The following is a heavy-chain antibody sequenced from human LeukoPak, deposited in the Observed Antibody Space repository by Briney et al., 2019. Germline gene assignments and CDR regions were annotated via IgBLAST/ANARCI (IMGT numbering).Heavy chain of an antibody. CDR2: MNEDGSDN. Sequence: AGTLTLSCAASGFTFSSYRRSWVRQAPGKGLEWVANMNEDGSDNDYVDSVKGRFTISRDNAKNSLYLHMNSLTDEDTAVYYCARGGRYYIYWGQGTLVSVSS. J-gene: IGHJ4*02. D-gene: IGHD1-26*01. V-gene: IGHV3-7*05. CDR3: ARGGRYYIY. CDR1: GFTFSSYR.